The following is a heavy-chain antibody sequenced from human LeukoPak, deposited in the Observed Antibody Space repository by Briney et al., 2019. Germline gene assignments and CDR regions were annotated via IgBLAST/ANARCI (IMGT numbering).Heavy chain of an antibody. CDR1: GFTFSNAW. V-gene: IGHV3-15*01. D-gene: IGHD2-15*01. J-gene: IGHJ5*02. Sequence: GGSLRLSCAASGFTFSNAWMSWVRQAPGKGLEWVGRIKSKTDGGTTDYAAPVKGRFTISRDNAKNTLYQQMNSLRAEDTAVYYCAKDSGIVVGYNWFDPWGQGTLVTVSS. CDR3: AKDSGIVVGYNWFDP. CDR2: IKSKTDGGTT.